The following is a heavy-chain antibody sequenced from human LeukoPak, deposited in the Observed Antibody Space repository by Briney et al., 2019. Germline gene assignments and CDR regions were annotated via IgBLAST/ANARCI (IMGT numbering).Heavy chain of an antibody. D-gene: IGHD3-9*01. CDR3: ARTSGTGWSY. Sequence: TGGSLRLSCAASGFVFSNYWMSWVRQAPGKGLEWVANIKPDGTEKYYVDSLKGRFTISRDNAKNSLYLQMDSLRAEDTAVYYCARTSGTGWSYWGQGTLVTVSS. J-gene: IGHJ4*02. CDR2: IKPDGTEK. CDR1: GFVFSNYW. V-gene: IGHV3-7*01.